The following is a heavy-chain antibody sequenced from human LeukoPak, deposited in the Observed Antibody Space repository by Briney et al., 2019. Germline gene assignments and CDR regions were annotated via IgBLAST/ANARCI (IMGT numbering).Heavy chain of an antibody. D-gene: IGHD3-9*01. CDR1: GFTFSSYA. CDR2: ISGSGSST. J-gene: IGHJ6*02. CDR3: AKDLAYDILTGYYPYYYYGMDV. Sequence: GGSLRLSCAASGFTFSSYAMSWVRQAPGKGLEWVSAISGSGSSTYYADSVRGRFTISRDNSKNTLYLQMNSLKAEDTAIYYCAKDLAYDILTGYYPYYYYGMDVWGQGTTVTVSS. V-gene: IGHV3-23*01.